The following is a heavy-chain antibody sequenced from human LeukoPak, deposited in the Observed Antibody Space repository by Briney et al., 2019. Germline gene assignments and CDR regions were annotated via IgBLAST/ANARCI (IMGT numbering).Heavy chain of an antibody. J-gene: IGHJ3*01. D-gene: IGHD3-10*01. CDR2: ISFDGSDK. V-gene: IGHV3-30-3*01. CDR3: ARKGNAFDF. CDR1: GFPFTNYA. Sequence: GGSLRLSCAASGFPFTNYAVHWVRQAPGKGLEWVAAISFDGSDKYYTDSVKGRFTISRDNTKNSLYLQMDSLRAEDTAVYYCARKGNAFDFWGQGTMVTVSS.